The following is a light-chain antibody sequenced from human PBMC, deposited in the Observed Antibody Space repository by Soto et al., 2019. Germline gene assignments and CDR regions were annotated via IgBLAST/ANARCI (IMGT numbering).Light chain of an antibody. CDR3: QQRSNWPT. J-gene: IGKJ1*01. Sequence: EIVLTQSPGTLSLSPGERATLSCRASQSVRSSYLAWYQQKPGQAPRLLIYDASNRATGIPARFSGSGSGTDFTLTISSLEPEDFAVYYCQQRSNWPTFGQGTKVEIK. CDR2: DAS. V-gene: IGKV3-11*01. CDR1: QSVRSSY.